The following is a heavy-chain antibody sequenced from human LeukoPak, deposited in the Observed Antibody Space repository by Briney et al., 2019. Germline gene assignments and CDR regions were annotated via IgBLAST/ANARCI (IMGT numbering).Heavy chain of an antibody. J-gene: IGHJ4*02. Sequence: GASVKVSCKVSGYTLTELSMHWVRQAPGQRLEWMGWTSTGNGNTKYSQEFQGRVTITRDTSASTAYMELSSLRSEDTAVYYCATARTPAAGNQLGVFDYWGQGTLVTVSS. V-gene: IGHV1-3*04. D-gene: IGHD6-13*01. CDR3: ATARTPAAGNQLGVFDY. CDR1: GYTLTELS. CDR2: TSTGNGNT.